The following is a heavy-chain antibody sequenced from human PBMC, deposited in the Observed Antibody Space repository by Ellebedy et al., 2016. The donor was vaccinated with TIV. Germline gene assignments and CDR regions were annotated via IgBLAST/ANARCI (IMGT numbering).Heavy chain of an antibody. Sequence: GESLKISCKGSGYSFTSYWISWVRQLPGTGLEWMGRIDPSDSYTNYSPSFQGHVTISAAKSIRTAYLQWSSLKASDTAMYYCAKVGYNWFDPWGQGTLVTVSS. J-gene: IGHJ5*02. V-gene: IGHV5-10-1*01. CDR3: AKVGYNWFDP. CDR2: IDPSDSYT. D-gene: IGHD2-2*01. CDR1: GYSFTSYW.